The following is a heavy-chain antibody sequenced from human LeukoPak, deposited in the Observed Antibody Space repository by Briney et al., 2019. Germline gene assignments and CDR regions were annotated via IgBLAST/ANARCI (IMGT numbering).Heavy chain of an antibody. D-gene: IGHD6-6*01. CDR2: IWYDGSNK. V-gene: IGHV3-33*06. CDR1: GFTFSSYG. Sequence: PGRSLRLSCAASGFTFSSYGMHWVRQAPGKGLEWAAVIWYDGSNKYYADSVKGRFTISRDNSKNTLYLQMNSLRAEDTAVYYCAKDQSQYSSSYLDYWGQGTLVTVSS. CDR3: AKDQSQYSSSYLDY. J-gene: IGHJ4*02.